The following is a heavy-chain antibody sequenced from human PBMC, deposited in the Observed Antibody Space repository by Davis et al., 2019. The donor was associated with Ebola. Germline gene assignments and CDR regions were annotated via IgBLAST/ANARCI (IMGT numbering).Heavy chain of an antibody. J-gene: IGHJ4*02. Sequence: MPSETLSLTCTVSGSSTSSGGYYWSWIRQHPGKGLEWIGYIYYSGSTYYNPSLKSRVTISVDSSTYQFSLKLSSVTAADTAVYYCARGLRSSSWYENGYWGQGTLVTVSS. D-gene: IGHD6-13*01. CDR3: ARGLRSSSWYENGY. V-gene: IGHV4-31*03. CDR2: IYYSGST. CDR1: GSSTSSGGYY.